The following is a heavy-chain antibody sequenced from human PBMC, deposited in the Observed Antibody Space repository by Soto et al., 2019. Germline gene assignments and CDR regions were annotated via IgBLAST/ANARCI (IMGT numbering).Heavy chain of an antibody. V-gene: IGHV5-51*01. J-gene: IGHJ6*02. CDR1: GYTFTNYW. CDR2: IYPGDSDT. CDR3: AASIFYYGMDV. Sequence: XESLTISCKGSGYTFTNYWIGLVRQMPGKGLEWMGIIYPGDSDTKYNPSFQGQVTISADKSITTTYLRWTSLKASDTAIYYCAASIFYYGMDVWGQGTTVTVSS.